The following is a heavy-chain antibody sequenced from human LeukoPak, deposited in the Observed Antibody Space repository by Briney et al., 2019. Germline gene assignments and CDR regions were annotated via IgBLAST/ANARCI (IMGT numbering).Heavy chain of an antibody. V-gene: IGHV4-39*07. Sequence: SETLSLTCTVSGGSISSSSYYWGWIRQPPGKGLEWIGSIYYSGSTYYNPSLKSRVTISVDTSKNQFSLKLSSVTAADTAVYYCARAQLDYYYYGMDVWGQGTTVTVSS. CDR1: GGSISSSSYY. CDR2: IYYSGST. CDR3: ARAQLDYYYYGMDV. D-gene: IGHD6-6*01. J-gene: IGHJ6*02.